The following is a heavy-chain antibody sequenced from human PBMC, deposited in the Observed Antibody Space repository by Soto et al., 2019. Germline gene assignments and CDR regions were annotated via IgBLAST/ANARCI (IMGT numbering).Heavy chain of an antibody. V-gene: IGHV3-30-3*01. D-gene: IGHD5-18*01. Sequence: GGSLRLSCAASGFSLRNYAMHWVRQAPGKRLEWVAVISYDGTNKYYADSVKGRFTISRDNSKNTLYLQMNSLRAEDTAVYYCARDVRGYRYGMDVWGQGTTVTVSS. CDR3: ARDVRGYRYGMDV. CDR2: ISYDGTNK. J-gene: IGHJ6*02. CDR1: GFSLRNYA.